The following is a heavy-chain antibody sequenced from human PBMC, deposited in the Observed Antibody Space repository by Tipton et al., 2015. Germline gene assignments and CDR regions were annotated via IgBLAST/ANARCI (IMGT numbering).Heavy chain of an antibody. CDR2: MFYTGNT. Sequence: TLSLTCTVSGGSISASSSYYWDWIRQSPGKGLEWIGYMFYTGNTSYNPSLKSRVTISVDTSQEQFSLRLSSVTAADTAVYYCARESDSYGMDVWGQGTTVTVSS. V-gene: IGHV4-31*03. CDR3: ARESDSYGMDV. CDR1: GGSISASSSYY. J-gene: IGHJ6*02.